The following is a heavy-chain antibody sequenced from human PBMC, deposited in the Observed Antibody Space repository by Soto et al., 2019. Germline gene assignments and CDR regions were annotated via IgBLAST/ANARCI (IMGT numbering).Heavy chain of an antibody. D-gene: IGHD6-19*01. J-gene: IGHJ5*02. CDR3: AKDLGTSGWPAWFDP. Sequence: SQTLSLTCAISGDSVSSNSAVWTWIRQSPSRGLEWLGRTYYRSEWHYQYAPSVRSRITINPDTSKNQMSLQLNSVTPEDTAVYYCAKDLGTSGWPAWFDPWGPGTLVPVSP. CDR1: GDSVSSNSAV. V-gene: IGHV6-1*01. CDR2: TYYRSEWHY.